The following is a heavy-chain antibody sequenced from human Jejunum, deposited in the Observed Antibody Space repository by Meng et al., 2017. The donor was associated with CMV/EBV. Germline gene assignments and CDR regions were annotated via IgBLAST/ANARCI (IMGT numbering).Heavy chain of an antibody. Sequence: GARVDFVGGGGPPGGSRRLSCAASGFTFSIYGMHWVRQAPGKGLEWVAFIRYDGTVQNYADSVKGRFTISRDNSWNMLSLEMNSLRPEDTAVYYCAKVGFGWYSIDYWGQGTLVTVSS. D-gene: IGHD6-19*01. CDR3: AKVGFGWYSIDY. J-gene: IGHJ4*02. V-gene: IGHV3-30*02. CDR1: GFTFSIYG. CDR2: IRYDGTVQ.